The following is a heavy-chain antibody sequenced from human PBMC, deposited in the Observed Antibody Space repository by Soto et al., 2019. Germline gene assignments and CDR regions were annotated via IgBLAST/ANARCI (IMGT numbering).Heavy chain of an antibody. CDR1: GYTFTSYY. V-gene: IGHV1-46*03. CDR3: ARGAGYYGSGSYYSIDY. Sequence: QVQLVQSGAEVKKPGASVKVSCKASGYTFTSYYMHWVRQAPGQGLEWMGIINPSGGSTSYAQKFQGRVTMTRDTSTSTVYRELSSLRSEDTAVYYCARGAGYYGSGSYYSIDYWGQGTLVTVSS. J-gene: IGHJ4*02. CDR2: INPSGGST. D-gene: IGHD3-10*01.